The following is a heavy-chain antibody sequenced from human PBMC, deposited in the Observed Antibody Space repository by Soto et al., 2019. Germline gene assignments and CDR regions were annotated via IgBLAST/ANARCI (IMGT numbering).Heavy chain of an antibody. V-gene: IGHV1-8*01. Sequence: GASMKVYWKASGYTFTSYDINWVRQATGQGLEWMGWMNPNSGNTGYAQKFQGRVTMTRNTSISTAYMELSSLRSEDTAVYYCARGRIVVVVAATNWFDPLGQGTLVTVSS. J-gene: IGHJ5*02. CDR2: MNPNSGNT. D-gene: IGHD2-15*01. CDR1: GYTFTSYD. CDR3: ARGRIVVVVAATNWFDP.